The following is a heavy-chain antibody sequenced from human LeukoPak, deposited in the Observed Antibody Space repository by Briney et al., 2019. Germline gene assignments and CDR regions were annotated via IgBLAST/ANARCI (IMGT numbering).Heavy chain of an antibody. Sequence: GASVKVSCKASGYTFTSYDINWVRQATGQGLEWMGWMSPNSGSTGYAQKFQGRVTMTRNTSISTAYMELSSLRSEDTAVYYCARGCHRGWCEDQEGTFDYWGQGTLVTVSS. V-gene: IGHV1-8*02. CDR1: GYTFTSYD. J-gene: IGHJ4*02. CDR3: ARGCHRGWCEDQEGTFDY. CDR2: MSPNSGST. D-gene: IGHD6-19*01.